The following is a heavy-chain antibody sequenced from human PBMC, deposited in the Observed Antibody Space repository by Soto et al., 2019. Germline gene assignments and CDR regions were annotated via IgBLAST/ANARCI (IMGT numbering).Heavy chain of an antibody. V-gene: IGHV1-46*03. Sequence: ASVKVSCKASGYTFTSYYMHWVRQAPGQGLEWMGIINPSGGSTSYAQKFQGRVTMTRDTSTSTVYMELSSLRSEDTAMYYCARYYYDSSGYYAAFDYWGQGTLVTVSS. CDR2: INPSGGST. D-gene: IGHD3-22*01. CDR1: GYTFTSYY. J-gene: IGHJ4*02. CDR3: ARYYYDSSGYYAAFDY.